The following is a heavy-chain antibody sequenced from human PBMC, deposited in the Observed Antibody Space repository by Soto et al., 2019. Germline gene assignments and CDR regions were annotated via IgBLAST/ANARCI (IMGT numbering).Heavy chain of an antibody. D-gene: IGHD3-3*01. CDR3: ERGDFGVVIRGYCWFDP. J-gene: IGHJ5*02. CDR2: MNPNSDNR. Sequence: QVQLVQSGAEVKKPGASVKVSCKASGYTFTSYDINWVRQATGQGLEWVGWMNPNSDNRGYAQNFQGRVTMTKNTAISTAYMELSRVGSEDKSVYYCERGDFGVVIRGYCWFDPWGQGTLVTVSS. CDR1: GYTFTSYD. V-gene: IGHV1-8*01.